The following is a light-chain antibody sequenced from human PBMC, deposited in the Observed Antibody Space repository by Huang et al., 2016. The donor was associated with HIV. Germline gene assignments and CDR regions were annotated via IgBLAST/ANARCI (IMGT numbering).Light chain of an antibody. V-gene: IGKV3-15*01. Sequence: EIVMTQSPAALSVSPGDRATLSCRASQRVGSNLAWYQLKPGRAPRLLIYDASTRATGVPARFSGSGSGTEFTLTISSLQSEDFAVYSCQHYDSWLFTFGGGTKVEMK. CDR1: QRVGSN. CDR3: QHYDSWLFT. CDR2: DAS. J-gene: IGKJ4*01.